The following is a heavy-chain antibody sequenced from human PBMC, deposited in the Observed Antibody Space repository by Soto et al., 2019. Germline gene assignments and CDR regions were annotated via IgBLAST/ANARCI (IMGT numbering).Heavy chain of an antibody. CDR1: GFTFTAYY. J-gene: IGHJ6*02. Sequence: GASVKVSCKASGFTFTAYYLYWMRQAPGQGLEWVGWINLNSDTTDIAPKFKGRVSLTRDTSISTAYMELNRLTSDDTAVYYCASLYLPGLRIAARVWHYSMDVWGQGTTVTVSS. CDR2: INLNSDTT. V-gene: IGHV1-2*02. CDR3: ASLYLPGLRIAARVWHYSMDV. D-gene: IGHD6-6*01.